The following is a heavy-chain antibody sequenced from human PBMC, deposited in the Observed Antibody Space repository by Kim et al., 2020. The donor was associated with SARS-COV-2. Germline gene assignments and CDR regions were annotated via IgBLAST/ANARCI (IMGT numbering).Heavy chain of an antibody. V-gene: IGHV3-15*01. J-gene: IGHJ4*02. D-gene: IGHD3-10*01. CDR1: GFTFSNAW. Sequence: GGSLRLSCVASGFTFSNAWVNWIRQAPGKGLEWVGRIKSKTDGGATDYIAPVKGRLIISRDDSKNTVYLQMNSLKIEDTAVYYCTTDPMYGSGSYYPPRLEYWGQGILVTVSS. CDR2: IKSKTDGGAT. CDR3: TTDPMYGSGSYYPPRLEY.